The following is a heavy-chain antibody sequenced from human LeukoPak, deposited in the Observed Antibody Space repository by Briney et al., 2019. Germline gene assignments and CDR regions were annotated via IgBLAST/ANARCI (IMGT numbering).Heavy chain of an antibody. V-gene: IGHV4-59*01. J-gene: IGHJ4*02. CDR3: ARGGVWFDY. D-gene: IGHD2-8*02. CDR2: IYYSGST. CDR1: GGSISGYY. Sequence: SETLSLTCTVSGGSISGYYWSWVRQPPGKGLEWIGYIYYSGSTNYNPSLKSRVTISVDTSRNQFSLKLSSVTAADTAVYYCARGGVWFDYWGQGTLVTVSS.